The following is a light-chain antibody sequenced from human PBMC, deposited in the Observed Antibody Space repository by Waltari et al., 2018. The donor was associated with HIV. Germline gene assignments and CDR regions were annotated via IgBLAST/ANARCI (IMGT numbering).Light chain of an antibody. CDR3: QQYNNWPET. CDR2: GAF. J-gene: IGKJ3*01. V-gene: IGKV3-15*01. Sequence: EIVMTQSPATLSVSPGEGATLSCRPSQSVSSSLAWYQQKPGQAPRLLISGAFTRATGIPARFSGSGSGTEFTLTISSLQSEDFAVYYCQQYNNWPETFGPGTKVDIK. CDR1: QSVSSS.